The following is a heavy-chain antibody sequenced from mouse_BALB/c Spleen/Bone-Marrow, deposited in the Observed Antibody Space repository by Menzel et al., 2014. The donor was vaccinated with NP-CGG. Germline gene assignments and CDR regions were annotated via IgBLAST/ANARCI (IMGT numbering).Heavy chain of an antibody. CDR2: SRNKAKHYTT. CDR3: ARDVEYGNYFVY. V-gene: IGHV7-1*02. CDR1: GFTFSDFY. D-gene: IGHD2-10*02. J-gene: IGHJ3*01. Sequence: EVQVVESGGGLVQPGDSLRLSCATSGFTFSDFYMEWVRQPPGKRLEWIAASRNKAKHYTTEYSASVKGRFIVSRDTSQSILYLQMNALRAEDTAIYYCARDVEYGNYFVYWGQGTLVTVSA.